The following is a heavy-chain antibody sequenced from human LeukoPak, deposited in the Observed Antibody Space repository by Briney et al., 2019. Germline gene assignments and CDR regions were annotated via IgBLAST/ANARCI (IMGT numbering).Heavy chain of an antibody. CDR1: GFTFSSYS. CDR2: ISSSSSYI. Sequence: GGSLRLSCAASGFTFSSYSMNWVRQAPGKGLEWVSSISSSSSYIYYADSVKGRFTISRDNAKNSLYLQMNSLRAEDTAVYYCAVWSPSFTTLRYWGQGTLVTVSS. J-gene: IGHJ4*02. D-gene: IGHD3-3*01. V-gene: IGHV3-21*01. CDR3: AVWSPSFTTLRY.